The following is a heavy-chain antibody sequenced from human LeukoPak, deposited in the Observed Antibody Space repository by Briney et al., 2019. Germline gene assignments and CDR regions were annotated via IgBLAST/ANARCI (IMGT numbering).Heavy chain of an antibody. CDR1: GFTFSSYG. CDR2: IRYDGNNK. V-gene: IGHV3-30*02. J-gene: IGHJ4*02. D-gene: IGHD5-18*01. Sequence: GGSLRLSCAASGFTFSSYGMHWVRQAPGKGLEWVAFIRYDGNNKYYADSVKGRFTISRDNSKNTLYLQMNSLRAEDTAVYYCAKDSSVGYSAFDYWGQGTLVTVSS. CDR3: AKDSSVGYSAFDY.